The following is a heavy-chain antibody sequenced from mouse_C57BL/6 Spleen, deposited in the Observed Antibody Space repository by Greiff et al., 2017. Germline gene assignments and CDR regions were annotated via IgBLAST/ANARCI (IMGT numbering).Heavy chain of an antibody. CDR2: IDPETGGT. J-gene: IGHJ1*03. Sequence: VKLEESGAELVRPGASVTLSCKASGYTFTDYEMHWVKQTPVHGLEWIGAIDPETGGTAYNQKFKGKAILTADKSSSTAYMELRSLTSEDSAVYYCTRRRGYGSSSYWYFDVWGTGTTVTVSS. V-gene: IGHV1-15*01. D-gene: IGHD1-1*01. CDR3: TRRRGYGSSSYWYFDV. CDR1: GYTFTDYE.